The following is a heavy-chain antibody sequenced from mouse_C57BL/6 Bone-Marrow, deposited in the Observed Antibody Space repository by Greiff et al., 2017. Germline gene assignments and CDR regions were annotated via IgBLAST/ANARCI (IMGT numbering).Heavy chain of an antibody. V-gene: IGHV1-19*01. CDR1: GYTFTDYY. CDR2: INPYNGGT. J-gene: IGHJ3*01. Sequence: LQLQQSGPVLVKPGASVKMSCKASGYTFTDYYMNWVKQSHGKSLEWIGVINPYNGGTSYNPKFKGKATLTVDKSSSTAYMELNSLTAEDSAVYYCARADGACADWGQGTLVTVSA. CDR3: ARADGACAD. D-gene: IGHD1-1*01.